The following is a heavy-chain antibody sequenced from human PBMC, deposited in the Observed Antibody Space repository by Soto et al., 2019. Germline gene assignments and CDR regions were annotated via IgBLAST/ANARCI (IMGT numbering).Heavy chain of an antibody. CDR3: AREAGGSSYLYYYYYGMDV. D-gene: IGHD6-6*01. V-gene: IGHV1-3*01. CDR2: INAGDGNT. CDR1: GYTFTSYA. J-gene: IGHJ6*02. Sequence: GASVKVSCKASGYTFTSYAMHWVRQAPGQRLEWMGWINAGDGNTKYSQKFQGRVTITRDTSASTAYMELSSLRSEDTAVYYCAREAGGSSYLYYYYYGMDVWGQGTTVTVSS.